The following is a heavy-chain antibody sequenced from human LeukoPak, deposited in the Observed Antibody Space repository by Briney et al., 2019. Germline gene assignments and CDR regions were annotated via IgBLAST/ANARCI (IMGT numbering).Heavy chain of an antibody. CDR1: GYTFTAYD. J-gene: IGHJ3*02. D-gene: IGHD1-26*01. CDR3: ARRGTYDAFDI. V-gene: IGHV1-8*03. CDR2: MNPNSGNT. Sequence: ASVKVSGRASGYTFTAYDINWVRPATGQGLEWMGWMNPNSGNTGYAQKFQGRVTITRNTSISTAYMEMSSLRSEDTAVYYCARRGTYDAFDIWGQGTMVTVSS.